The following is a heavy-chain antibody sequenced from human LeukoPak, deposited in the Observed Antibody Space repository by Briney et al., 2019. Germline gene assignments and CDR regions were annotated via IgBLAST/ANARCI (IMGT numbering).Heavy chain of an antibody. CDR2: ITGSGGSR. V-gene: IGHV3-23*01. J-gene: IGHJ4*02. CDR3: AKGLTGTHNKIDY. CDR1: GFTFGTYA. Sequence: GGSLRLSCAASGFTFGTYAMSWVRQAPGEGLEWVSGITGSGGSRYYADSVRGRFTISRDNSKNTLYLQMNSLRAEDTSIYFCAKGLTGTHNKIDYWGQGTLVTVSS. D-gene: IGHD1-7*01.